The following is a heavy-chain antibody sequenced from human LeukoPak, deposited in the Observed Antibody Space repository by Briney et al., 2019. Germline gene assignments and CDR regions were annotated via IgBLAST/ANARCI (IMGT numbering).Heavy chain of an antibody. CDR3: ARVGDLFRAHRVRGLSPGFYYMDV. J-gene: IGHJ6*04. CDR2: INHSGST. Sequence: ASETLSLTCAVYGGSFSGYYWSWIRQPPGKGLEWIGEINHSGSTNYNPSLKSGVIISVDTSKNQFSLKLSSVTAADTGVYYCARVGDLFRAHRVRGLSPGFYYMDVWGKGTTVTVSS. CDR1: GGSFSGYY. D-gene: IGHD3-10*01. V-gene: IGHV4-34*01.